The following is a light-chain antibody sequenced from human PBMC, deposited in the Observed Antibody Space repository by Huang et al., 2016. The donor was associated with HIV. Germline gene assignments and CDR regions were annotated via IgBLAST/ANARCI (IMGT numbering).Light chain of an antibody. CDR1: RSLLFASNSKNF. CDR3: QQFYNMPYT. V-gene: IGKV4-1*01. Sequence: DILLTQSPDSLAVSLGERATLTCRSSRSLLFASNSKNFLAWYQQKPGQSPKLLMYMASVRESGGHERFTGSGSGTEFTLTIASLQAEDVAVYYCQQFYNMPYTFGRGTRLEI. CDR2: MAS. J-gene: IGKJ2*01.